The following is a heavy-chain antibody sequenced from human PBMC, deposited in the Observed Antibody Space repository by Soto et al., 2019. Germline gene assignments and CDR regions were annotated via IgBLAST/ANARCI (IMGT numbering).Heavy chain of an antibody. Sequence: QVQLVQSGAEVKKPGSSLKVSCKASGGTFISHAISWLRQAPGQGLEWVGGIIPIFGTTNYAQKFQGRVTLTADKSTSTVYMELSSLRADATAVYSCARESGNYFDDWGQGTLVTVSS. D-gene: IGHD3-10*01. CDR1: GGTFISHA. CDR3: ARESGNYFDD. CDR2: IIPIFGTT. V-gene: IGHV1-69*06. J-gene: IGHJ4*02.